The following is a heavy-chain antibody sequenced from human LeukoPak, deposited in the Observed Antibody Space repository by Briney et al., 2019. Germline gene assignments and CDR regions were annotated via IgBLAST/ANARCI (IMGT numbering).Heavy chain of an antibody. CDR3: ARDGRNCTNNYCYTYFDP. Sequence: SETLSLTCTVSGGSISSGDYYWSWIRQPPGKGLEWIGYIYYSGSTNYNPSLKSRVTISVDTSKNQFSLQLSSVTATDTAVYYCARDGRNCTNNYCYTYFDPWGPGILVTVSS. V-gene: IGHV4-61*08. D-gene: IGHD2-8*01. J-gene: IGHJ5*02. CDR2: IYYSGST. CDR1: GGSISSGDYY.